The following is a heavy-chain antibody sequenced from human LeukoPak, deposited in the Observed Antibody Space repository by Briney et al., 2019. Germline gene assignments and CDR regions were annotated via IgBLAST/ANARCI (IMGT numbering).Heavy chain of an antibody. J-gene: IGHJ4*02. D-gene: IGHD2-21*02. V-gene: IGHV3-30*02. Sequence: GGSLRLSCAASGFPFSSYGMHWVRQAPGKGLEWVAFIRYDGSNKYYADSVKGRFTISRDNSKNTLYLQMNSLRAEDTAVYYCAKDGSAYCGGDCYLDYWGQGTLVTVSS. CDR2: IRYDGSNK. CDR1: GFPFSSYG. CDR3: AKDGSAYCGGDCYLDY.